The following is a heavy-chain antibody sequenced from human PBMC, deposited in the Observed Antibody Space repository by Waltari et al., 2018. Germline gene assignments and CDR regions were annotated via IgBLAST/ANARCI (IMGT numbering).Heavy chain of an antibody. CDR2: ISSSSSTI. V-gene: IGHV3-48*01. CDR3: ALFSGSYYSREDY. D-gene: IGHD1-26*01. J-gene: IGHJ4*02. Sequence: EVQLVESGGGLVQPGGSLRLSCAASGFTFSSYSMNWVRQAPGKGLEWVSYISSSSSTIYYADSVKGRFTISRDNTKNSLYLQMNSLRAEDTAVYYCALFSGSYYSREDYWGQGTLVTVSS. CDR1: GFTFSSYS.